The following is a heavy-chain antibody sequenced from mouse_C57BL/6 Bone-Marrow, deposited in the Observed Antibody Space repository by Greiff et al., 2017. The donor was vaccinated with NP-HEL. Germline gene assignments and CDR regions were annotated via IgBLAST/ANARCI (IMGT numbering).Heavy chain of an antibody. CDR3: AREGYYYGSRQTLFAY. V-gene: IGHV1-81*01. J-gene: IGHJ3*01. CDR1: GYTFPSSG. Sequence: QVQLKQSGAELARPGASVKLSCKASGYTFPSSGISWVKQRTGQGLEWIGEIYPRSGNTYYNEKFKGKATLTADKSSSTAYMELRSLTSEDSAVYFCAREGYYYGSRQTLFAYWGQGTLVTVSA. D-gene: IGHD1-1*01. CDR2: IYPRSGNT.